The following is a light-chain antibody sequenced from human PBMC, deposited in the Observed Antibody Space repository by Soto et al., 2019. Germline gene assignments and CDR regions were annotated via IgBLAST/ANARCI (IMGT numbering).Light chain of an antibody. J-gene: IGKJ4*01. Sequence: DIQMTQSPSSLSASVGDRVTITCRASQSISSYLNWYQQKPGKAPKLLIYAASSLQSGFPSRFSGSGSGTDFTLTISSLQPEDFATYYSQQSYITMLTFGGGTKVEIK. V-gene: IGKV1-39*01. CDR3: QQSYITMLT. CDR1: QSISSY. CDR2: AAS.